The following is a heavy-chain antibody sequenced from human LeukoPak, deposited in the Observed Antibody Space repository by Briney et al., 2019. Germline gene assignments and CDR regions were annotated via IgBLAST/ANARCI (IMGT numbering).Heavy chain of an antibody. J-gene: IGHJ4*02. CDR3: ARKSSWYFDY. D-gene: IGHD6-13*01. V-gene: IGHV4-38-2*02. CDR1: GYSISSGYY. Sequence: SETLSLTCTVSGYSISSGYYWGWIRPPPGKGREWIGSIYHSGSTYYNPSLKSRVTISVDTSKNQFSLKLSSVTAADTAVYYCARKSSWYFDYWGQGTLVTVSS. CDR2: IYHSGST.